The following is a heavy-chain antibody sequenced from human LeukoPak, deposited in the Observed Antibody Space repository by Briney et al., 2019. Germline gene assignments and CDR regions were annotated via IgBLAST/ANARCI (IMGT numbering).Heavy chain of an antibody. V-gene: IGHV4-34*01. J-gene: IGHJ4*02. D-gene: IGHD2-2*01. CDR1: GGSFSGYY. Sequence: SETLSLTCAVYGGSFSGYYWSWIRQPPGKGLEWIGEINHSGSTNYNPSLESRVTISVDTSKNQFSLKLSSVTAADTAVYYCARVGNCSSTSCYYYFDYWGQGTLVTVSS. CDR3: ARVGNCSSTSCYYYFDY. CDR2: INHSGST.